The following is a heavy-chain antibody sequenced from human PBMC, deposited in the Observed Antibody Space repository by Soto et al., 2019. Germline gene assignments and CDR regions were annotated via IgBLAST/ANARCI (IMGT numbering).Heavy chain of an antibody. J-gene: IGHJ4*02. CDR3: ASQKPFAAAVFDY. Sequence: QVQLQESGPGLVKPSETLSLTCTVSGGSISRYYWSWIRQPPGKGLEWIGYIYYSGSTNYNPSLKSRVTISVDTSKNQFSLKLSSVTAADTAVYYCASQKPFAAAVFDYWGQGTLVTVSS. D-gene: IGHD6-13*01. CDR1: GGSISRYY. V-gene: IGHV4-59*01. CDR2: IYYSGST.